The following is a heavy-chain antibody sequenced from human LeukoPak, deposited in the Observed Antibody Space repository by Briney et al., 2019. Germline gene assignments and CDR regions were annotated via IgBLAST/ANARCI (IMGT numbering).Heavy chain of an antibody. CDR3: ARASRYYHMLTGYYLSAFDY. Sequence: SETLSLTCTVSGGSISNSDYYWGWIRQPPGKGLEWIWSIYHSGSTYYNPSLQSRVTISVDTSKKQFSLKLSSVTAADTAVYYCARASRYYHMLTGYYLSAFDYWGQGTLVTVSS. J-gene: IGHJ4*02. D-gene: IGHD3-9*01. V-gene: IGHV4-39*01. CDR1: GGSISNSDYY. CDR2: IYHSGST.